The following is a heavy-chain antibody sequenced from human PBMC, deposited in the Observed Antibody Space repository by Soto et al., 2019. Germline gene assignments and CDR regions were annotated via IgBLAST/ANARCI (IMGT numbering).Heavy chain of an antibody. CDR2: IRSKTHSYAT. Sequence: EVQLVESGGGLVQPGESLKLSCAASGFTLSGSAVHWVRQASGQGLEWVGRIRSKTHSYATEYIASVKGRFTMSRDDSKITPYRQMNGLKTDGTTVYYCTRSGGRCLFGYWSQGTLVTVSS. D-gene: IGHD2-15*01. V-gene: IGHV3-73*02. CDR3: TRSGGRCLFGY. CDR1: GFTLSGSA. J-gene: IGHJ4*02.